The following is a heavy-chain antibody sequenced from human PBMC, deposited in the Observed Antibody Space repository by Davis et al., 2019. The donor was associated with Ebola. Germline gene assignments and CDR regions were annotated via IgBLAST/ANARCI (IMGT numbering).Heavy chain of an antibody. V-gene: IGHV3-7*03. Sequence: GESLKISCAASGFTFSSYGMNWVRQAPGKGLEWVANIKQDGSEKYYVDSVKGRFTISRDNAKNSLYLQMNSLRAEDTAVYYCASSLEVFFDYWGQGTLVTVSS. CDR1: GFTFSSYG. J-gene: IGHJ4*02. CDR2: IKQDGSEK. CDR3: ASSLEVFFDY.